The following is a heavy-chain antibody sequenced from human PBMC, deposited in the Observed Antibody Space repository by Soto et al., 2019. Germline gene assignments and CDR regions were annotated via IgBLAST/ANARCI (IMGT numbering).Heavy chain of an antibody. CDR1: GYTFSSYY. J-gene: IGHJ4*02. Sequence: ASVKVSCKASGYTFSSYYMHWVRQAPGQGLEWLGIINPGVGSTNYAQKFQGRVTMTRDTSTSTVYMELSSLRSEDTAVFYCASGTLAARSYLDYWGQGTLVTVSS. CDR2: INPGVGST. D-gene: IGHD6-6*01. CDR3: ASGTLAARSYLDY. V-gene: IGHV1-46*03.